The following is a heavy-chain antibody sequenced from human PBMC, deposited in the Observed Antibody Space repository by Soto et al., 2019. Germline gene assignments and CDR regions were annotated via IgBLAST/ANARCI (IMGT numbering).Heavy chain of an antibody. CDR2: IWYDGSNK. V-gene: IGHV3-33*01. D-gene: IGHD2-15*01. CDR1: GFTFSSYG. Sequence: QVQLVESGGGVVQPGRSLRLSCAASGFTFSSYGMHWVRQAPGKGLEWVAVIWYDGSNKYYADSVKGRFTISRDNSKNTLYLQMNSLRAEDTAVYYCARDSDPRYCSGGSCYPFDYWGQGTRVTVSS. CDR3: ARDSDPRYCSGGSCYPFDY. J-gene: IGHJ4*02.